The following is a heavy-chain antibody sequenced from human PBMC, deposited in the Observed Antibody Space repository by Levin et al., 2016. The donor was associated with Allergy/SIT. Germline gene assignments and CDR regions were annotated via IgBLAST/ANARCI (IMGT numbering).Heavy chain of an antibody. CDR2: IYPGDSDT. V-gene: IGHV5-51*01. Sequence: GGSLRLSCKGSGYSFTSYWIGWVRQMPGKGLEWMGIIYPGDSDTRYSPSFQGQVTISADKSISTAYLQWSSLKASDTAMYYCARLEFTIAQRGYSYGYGAGDYWGQGTLVTVSS. D-gene: IGHD5-18*01. CDR1: GYSFTSYW. J-gene: IGHJ4*02. CDR3: ARLEFTIAQRGYSYGYGAGDY.